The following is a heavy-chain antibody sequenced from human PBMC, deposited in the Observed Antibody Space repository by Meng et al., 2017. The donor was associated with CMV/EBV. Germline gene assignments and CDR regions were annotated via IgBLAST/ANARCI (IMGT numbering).Heavy chain of an antibody. J-gene: IGHJ5*01. CDR3: ASSLHYPDS. Sequence: VPLRQWGPGRLSPSAHLPLTRAVLGGSLLGYYCSRLRHPPGKGLEWIGEINHSGRTKSSPSLKGRVTIEVDTSKNQFSLKLSSVIDADTAVYYCASSLHYPDSWGQGTLVTVSS. V-gene: IGHV4-34*01. D-gene: IGHD1-26*01. CDR1: GGSLLGYY. CDR2: INHSGRT.